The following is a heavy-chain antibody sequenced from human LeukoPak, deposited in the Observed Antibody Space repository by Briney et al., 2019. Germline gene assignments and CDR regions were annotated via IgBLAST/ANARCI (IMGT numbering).Heavy chain of an antibody. Sequence: PGGSLRLSCAGSGFTFSSYAMSWVRQAPGKGLEWVSFITPNADRTSYADSVEGRFTISRDNPRNTLYMQMNSLRDEDTAVYYCAIMHGYYDGSGYWVQWGQGTLVTVSS. CDR3: AIMHGYYDGSGYWVQ. D-gene: IGHD3-22*01. CDR2: ITPNADRT. J-gene: IGHJ1*01. V-gene: IGHV3-23*01. CDR1: GFTFSSYA.